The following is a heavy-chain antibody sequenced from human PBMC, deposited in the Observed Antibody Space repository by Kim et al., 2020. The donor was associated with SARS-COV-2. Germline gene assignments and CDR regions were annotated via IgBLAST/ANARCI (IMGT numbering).Heavy chain of an antibody. D-gene: IGHD6-19*01. Sequence: GGSLRLSCAASGFTFSSYGMHWVRQAPGKGLEWVAVISYDGSNKYYADSVKGRFTISRDNSKNTLYLQMNSLRAEDTAVYYCAKDSLDPSSGGDLDYWGQGTLVTVSS. V-gene: IGHV3-30*18. CDR1: GFTFSSYG. CDR3: AKDSLDPSSGGDLDY. J-gene: IGHJ4*02. CDR2: ISYDGSNK.